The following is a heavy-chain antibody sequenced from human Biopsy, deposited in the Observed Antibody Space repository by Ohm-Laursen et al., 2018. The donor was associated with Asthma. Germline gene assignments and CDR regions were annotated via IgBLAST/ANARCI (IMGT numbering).Heavy chain of an antibody. J-gene: IGHJ6*02. CDR3: ARCQVGYSSGWSLLLKKIYYSGMDV. CDR2: IMTFFGPT. Sequence: GASVNVSCKAPGGTFSNFAISWVRQSPGQRLEWPGGIMTFFGPTNYAPKFQSRVSITADESTSTAYMEVSSLRSEDTAIYYGARCQVGYSSGWSLLLKKIYYSGMDVWGQGTAVTVSS. V-gene: IGHV1-69*13. D-gene: IGHD6-19*01. CDR1: GGTFSNFA.